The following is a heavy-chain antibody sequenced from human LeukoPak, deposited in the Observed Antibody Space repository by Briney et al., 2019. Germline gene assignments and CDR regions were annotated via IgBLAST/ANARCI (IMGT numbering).Heavy chain of an antibody. D-gene: IGHD4-11*01. CDR2: IYHSGST. CDR1: GYSISSGYY. J-gene: IGHJ5*02. Sequence: SETLSLTCAVSGYSISSGYYWGWIRPPPGKGLEWIGSIYHSGSTYYNPSLKSRVTISVDTSKNQFSLKLSSVTAADTAVYYCARYDYSNYRRWFDPWGQGTLVTVSS. CDR3: ARYDYSNYRRWFDP. V-gene: IGHV4-38-2*01.